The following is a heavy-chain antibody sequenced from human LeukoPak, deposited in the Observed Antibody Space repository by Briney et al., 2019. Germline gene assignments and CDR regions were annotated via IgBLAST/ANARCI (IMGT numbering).Heavy chain of an antibody. V-gene: IGHV3-7*01. Sequence: GGSLRLSCAASGFTFSSYWMSWVRQAPGKGLEWVANIKQDGSEKYYVDSVKGRFTISRDNAKNSLYLQMNSLRAEDTAVYYCASGGAPYDYVWGSYRYGPRGYYGMDVWGQGTTVTVSS. D-gene: IGHD3-16*02. CDR3: ASGGAPYDYVWGSYRYGPRGYYGMDV. CDR1: GFTFSSYW. J-gene: IGHJ6*02. CDR2: IKQDGSEK.